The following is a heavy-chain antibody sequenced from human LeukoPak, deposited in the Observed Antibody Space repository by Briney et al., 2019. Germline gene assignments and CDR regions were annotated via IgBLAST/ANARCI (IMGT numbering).Heavy chain of an antibody. CDR2: IKSKTDGGTT. J-gene: IGHJ4*02. V-gene: IGHV3-15*01. CDR1: GFTFSSYS. D-gene: IGHD2-15*01. CDR3: TTGGSSDYFDY. Sequence: PGGSLRLSCAASGFTFSSYSMNWVRQAPGEGLEWVGRIKSKTDGGTTDYAAPVKGRFTISRDDSKNTLYLQMNSLKTEDTAVYYCTTGGSSDYFDYWGQGTLVTVSS.